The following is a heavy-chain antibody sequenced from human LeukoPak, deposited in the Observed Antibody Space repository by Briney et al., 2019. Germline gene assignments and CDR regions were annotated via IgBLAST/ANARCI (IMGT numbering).Heavy chain of an antibody. J-gene: IGHJ4*02. CDR3: AKDFFPKTSVYYFDS. D-gene: IGHD3-16*01. V-gene: IGHV3-30*18. CDR2: VSYDGGSK. CDR1: GFTFSSYG. Sequence: GGSLRLSYAASGFTFSSYGMHWVRQAPGKGLEWVAVVSYDGGSKHYQDSVNGRFTISRDNSKNTLYLQMNSLRAEDTAVYYCAKDFFPKTSVYYFDSWGQGTLVTVSS.